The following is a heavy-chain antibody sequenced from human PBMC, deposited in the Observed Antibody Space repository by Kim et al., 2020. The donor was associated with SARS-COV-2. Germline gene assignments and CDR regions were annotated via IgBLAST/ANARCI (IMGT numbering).Heavy chain of an antibody. Sequence: SETLSLTCAVSGGSISSSNWWSWVRQPPGKGLEWIGEIYHSGSTNYNPSLKSRVTISVDKSKNQFSLKLSSVTAADTAVYYCARRPKRDPLPATNWFDPWGQGTLVTVSS. CDR3: ARRPKRDPLPATNWFDP. CDR1: GGSISSSNW. CDR2: IYHSGST. J-gene: IGHJ5*02. V-gene: IGHV4-4*02. D-gene: IGHD1-26*01.